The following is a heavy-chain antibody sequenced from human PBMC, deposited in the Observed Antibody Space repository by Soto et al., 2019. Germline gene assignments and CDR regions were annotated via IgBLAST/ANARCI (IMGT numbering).Heavy chain of an antibody. Sequence: QVQLQESGPGLVKPSETLSLTCTVSGGSISSYYWSWIRQPPGKGLEWIGYIYYSGSTNYNPSHKSRVTISVDTSKNQFSLKLSSVTAADTAVYYCARGWGRTFDYWGQGTLVTVSS. CDR2: IYYSGST. CDR1: GGSISSYY. V-gene: IGHV4-59*01. CDR3: ARGWGRTFDY. D-gene: IGHD7-27*01. J-gene: IGHJ4*02.